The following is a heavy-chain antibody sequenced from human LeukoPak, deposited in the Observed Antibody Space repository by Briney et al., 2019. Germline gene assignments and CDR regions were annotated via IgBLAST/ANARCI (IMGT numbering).Heavy chain of an antibody. CDR3: AKNREPSGDYAGAFDF. J-gene: IGHJ4*02. CDR2: IRYDVSEK. CDR1: GFTFSSYG. V-gene: IGHV3-30*02. Sequence: GGSLRLSCAPSGFTFSSYGMHWVRQAPGKGLEWVAFIRYDVSEKHYADSVKSRFTISRDNSENTLFLQMNSLRAGDTAVYYCAKNREPSGDYAGAFDFWGQGTLVTVSS. D-gene: IGHD4-17*01.